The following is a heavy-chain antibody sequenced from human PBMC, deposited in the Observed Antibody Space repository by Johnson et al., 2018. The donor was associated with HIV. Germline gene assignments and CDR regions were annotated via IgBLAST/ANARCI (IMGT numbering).Heavy chain of an antibody. CDR3: ARWGRRELGDAFDI. V-gene: IGHV3-20*04. CDR1: GFTFDDYG. D-gene: IGHD1-26*01. Sequence: LLVESGGGVVRPGGSLRLSCVASGFTFDDYGMSWVRQAPGKGLEWVSGINWNGGSTGYADSVKGRFTISRDNSKNTLYLQMNSLRAEDTAVYYCARWGRRELGDAFDIWGQGTMVTVSS. J-gene: IGHJ3*02. CDR2: INWNGGST.